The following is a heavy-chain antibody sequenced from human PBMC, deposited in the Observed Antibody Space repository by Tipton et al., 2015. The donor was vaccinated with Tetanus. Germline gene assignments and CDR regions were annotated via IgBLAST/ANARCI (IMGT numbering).Heavy chain of an antibody. CDR2: IYDSGST. Sequence: TLSLTCNVTGALLTTGGYSWGWIRQPAGQGLEWIGYIYDSGSTYYNPSLKSRVTISEDRSRNQISLRLRSVTAADTAVYYCARVKGTYNHYGLDVWGQGTTVTVAS. J-gene: IGHJ6*02. V-gene: IGHV4-30-2*01. CDR1: GALLTTGGYS. CDR3: ARVKGTYNHYGLDV. D-gene: IGHD3-10*01.